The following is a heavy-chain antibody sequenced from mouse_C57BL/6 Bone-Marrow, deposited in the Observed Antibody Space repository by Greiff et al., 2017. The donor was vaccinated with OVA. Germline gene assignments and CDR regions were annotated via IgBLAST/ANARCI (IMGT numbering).Heavy chain of an antibody. D-gene: IGHD1-1*01. Sequence: EVHLVESGGGLVKPGGSLKLSCAASGFTFSSYAMSWVRQTPEKRLEWVATISDGGSYTYYPDNVKGRFTISRDNAKNNLYLQMSHLKSEDTAMYYCARDQGVITTVVASFDYWGQGTTLTVSS. CDR1: GFTFSSYA. CDR3: ARDQGVITTVVASFDY. CDR2: ISDGGSYT. J-gene: IGHJ2*01. V-gene: IGHV5-4*01.